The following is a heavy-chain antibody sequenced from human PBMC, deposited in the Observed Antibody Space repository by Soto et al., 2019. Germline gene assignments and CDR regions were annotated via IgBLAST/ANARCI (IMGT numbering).Heavy chain of an antibody. Sequence: ASVKVSCKASGYTFTSYYMHWVRQAPGQGLEWMGIINPSGGSTSYAQKFQGRVTMTRDTSTSTVYMELSSLRSEDTAVYYCARERVGAAHYYYGMDVWGQWTAVTVSS. CDR3: ARERVGAAHYYYGMDV. CDR1: GYTFTSYY. V-gene: IGHV1-46*01. J-gene: IGHJ6*02. CDR2: INPSGGST. D-gene: IGHD2-15*01.